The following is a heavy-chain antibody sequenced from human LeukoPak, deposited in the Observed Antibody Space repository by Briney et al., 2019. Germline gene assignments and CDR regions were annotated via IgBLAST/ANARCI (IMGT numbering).Heavy chain of an antibody. D-gene: IGHD3-9*01. Sequence: GGSLRLSCAASGFTFSSYGMHWVRQAPGKGLEWVAFIRYDGSNKYYADSVKGRFTISRDNSKNTLYLQMNSLRAEDTAVYYCAKGRPADYDILTGYGEPYWGQGTLVTVSS. V-gene: IGHV3-30*02. CDR1: GFTFSSYG. J-gene: IGHJ4*02. CDR2: IRYDGSNK. CDR3: AKGRPADYDILTGYGEPY.